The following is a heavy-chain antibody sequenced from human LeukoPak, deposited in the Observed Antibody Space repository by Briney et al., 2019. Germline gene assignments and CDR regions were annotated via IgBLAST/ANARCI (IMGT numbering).Heavy chain of an antibody. CDR1: LYTFTNYA. CDR3: ARDRSGDVFANSDN. CDR2: INASGGT. V-gene: IGHV1-2*02. D-gene: IGHD5-24*01. J-gene: IGHJ4*01. Sequence: ASVTVSSKPSLYTFTNYAMHWVRQAPGQGGKGMGWINASGGTNSPQKLKGRLPITRDTSITTAHMGLSRLTSDDTAVYYCARDRSGDVFANSDNWG.